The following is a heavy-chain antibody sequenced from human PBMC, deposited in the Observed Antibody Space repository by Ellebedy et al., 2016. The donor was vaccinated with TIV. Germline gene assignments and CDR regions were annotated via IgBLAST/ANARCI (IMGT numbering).Heavy chain of an antibody. V-gene: IGHV3-23*01. CDR3: AKDKVFGDGKWEIDV. D-gene: IGHD1-26*01. CDR1: GFTFSPYA. J-gene: IGHJ6*02. CDR2: ISNTGSRT. Sequence: PGGSLRLSCAASGFTFSPYAMSRVLQAPGKGLEWVSTISNTGSRTYYADSLEGRFIISRDNSKKTLYLHMNSLRAEDTAVYYCAKDKVFGDGKWEIDVWGQGTTVTVSS.